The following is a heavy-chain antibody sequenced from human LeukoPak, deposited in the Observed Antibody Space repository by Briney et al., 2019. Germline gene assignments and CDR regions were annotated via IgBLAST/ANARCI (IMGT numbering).Heavy chain of an antibody. D-gene: IGHD6-13*01. J-gene: IGHJ6*02. CDR1: GGSIGSYY. Sequence: SETLSLTCTVSGGSIGSYYWSWIRQPPGKGLEWIGYIYYSGSTNYNPSLKSRVTISVDTSKNQFSLKLSSVTAADTAVYYCARVRFGYSSSWFSKDYCYGMDVWGQGTTVTVSS. CDR3: ARVRFGYSSSWFSKDYCYGMDV. V-gene: IGHV4-59*01. CDR2: IYYSGST.